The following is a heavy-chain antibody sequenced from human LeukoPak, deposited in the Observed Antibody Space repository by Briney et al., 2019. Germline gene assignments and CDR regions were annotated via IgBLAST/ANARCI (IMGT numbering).Heavy chain of an antibody. CDR2: IIPIFGTA. V-gene: IGHV1-69*05. CDR3: ARDYNWNYGAFDI. CDR1: GRTFSSYA. Sequence: SVKVSCKASGRTFSSYAISWVRQAPGQGLEWMGGIIPIFGTANYAQKFQGRVTITTDESTSTAYMELSSLRSEDTAVYYCARDYNWNYGAFDIWGQGTMVTVSS. D-gene: IGHD1-7*01. J-gene: IGHJ3*02.